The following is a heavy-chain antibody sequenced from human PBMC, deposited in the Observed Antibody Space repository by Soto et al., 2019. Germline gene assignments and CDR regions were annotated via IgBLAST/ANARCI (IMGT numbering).Heavy chain of an antibody. D-gene: IGHD2-2*01. J-gene: IGHJ4*02. CDR2: ISTDGSST. V-gene: IGHV3-74*01. CDR1: GFTFSTYW. Sequence: EVPLVESGGGLVQPGGSLRLSCAATGFTFSTYWMPWVRQGPGKGLVWVSRISTDGSSTTYADSVKGRFTISRDNAKNSLYLQMNSLRAEDTAVYYCARATGSNHPFDYWGQGSLVTVSS. CDR3: ARATGSNHPFDY.